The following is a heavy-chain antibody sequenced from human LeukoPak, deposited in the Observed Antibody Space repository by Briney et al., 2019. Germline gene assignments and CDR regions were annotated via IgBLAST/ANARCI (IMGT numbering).Heavy chain of an antibody. CDR2: IYTSGST. V-gene: IGHV4-4*07. CDR1: GGSISSYY. Sequence: SETLSLTCTVSGGSISSYYWSWVRQPAGKGLEWIGRIYTSGSTNYNPSLKSRVTMSVDTSKNQFSLKLSSVTAADTAVYYCARDRSVYGGNSRGHYFDYWGQGTLVTVSS. D-gene: IGHD4-23*01. J-gene: IGHJ4*02. CDR3: ARDRSVYGGNSRGHYFDY.